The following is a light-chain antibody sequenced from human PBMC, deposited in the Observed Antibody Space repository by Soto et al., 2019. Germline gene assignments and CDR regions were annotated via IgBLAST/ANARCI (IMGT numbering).Light chain of an antibody. CDR1: SSNIGAGYY. J-gene: IGLJ3*02. CDR3: QSFDSSLNGWV. Sequence: QLVLTQPPSVSGAPGQRVTISCTGTSSNIGAGYYVHWYQQVPGTAPKLLIYGHTNRPSGVPDRFSGSKSGTSASLAISGLQAEDEADYYCQSFDSSLNGWVFGGGTKVTVL. CDR2: GHT. V-gene: IGLV1-40*01.